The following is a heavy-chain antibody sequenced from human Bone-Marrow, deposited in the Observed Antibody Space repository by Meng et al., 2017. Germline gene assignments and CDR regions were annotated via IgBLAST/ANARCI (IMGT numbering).Heavy chain of an antibody. CDR2: VSVYNT. CDR3: ARSCDRSGNRCYSDY. D-gene: IGHD2-15*01. V-gene: IGHV1-18*01. J-gene: IGHJ4*02. Sequence: QAQLGQAGTEVKKPGASVKVSCKASGYTFATYAISWVRQAPGQGLEWMGWVSVYNTNYAQKFQGRVTLTTDTSTSTVYMELRSLTSDDTAVYYCARSCDRSGNRCYSDYWGQGTLVTVSS. CDR1: GYTFATYA.